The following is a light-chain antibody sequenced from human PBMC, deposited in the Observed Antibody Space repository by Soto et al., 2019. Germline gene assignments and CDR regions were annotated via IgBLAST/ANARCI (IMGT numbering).Light chain of an antibody. Sequence: DIQMTQSTSSLSASVGNRVSITCRASQGISNYLAWYQQKPGKVPKVLIYAASTLQPGVPSRFSGSGSGTDFTLTINTLQPDDIATYYCQNYDSAPITFGQGNDWRL. CDR1: QGISNY. V-gene: IGKV1-27*01. CDR2: AAS. CDR3: QNYDSAPIT. J-gene: IGKJ5*01.